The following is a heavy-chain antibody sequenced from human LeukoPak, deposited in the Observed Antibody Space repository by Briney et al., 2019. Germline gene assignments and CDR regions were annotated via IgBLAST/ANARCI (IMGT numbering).Heavy chain of an antibody. J-gene: IGHJ3*02. V-gene: IGHV3-15*01. D-gene: IGHD2-2*02. Sequence: GGSMRLSCAAYGFTFSSAWMSWLRQAPGKGREWVRRIKSKTDGGTTDYAAPVKGRFTISRDDSKNTLYLQMNSLKTEDTAVYYCTTVVVVPAAIRPFDAFDIWGQGTMVTVSS. CDR1: GFTFSSAW. CDR2: IKSKTDGGTT. CDR3: TTVVVVPAAIRPFDAFDI.